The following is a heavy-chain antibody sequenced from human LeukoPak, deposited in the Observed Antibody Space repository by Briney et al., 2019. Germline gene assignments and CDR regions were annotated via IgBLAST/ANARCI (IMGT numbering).Heavy chain of an antibody. D-gene: IGHD3-10*01. J-gene: IGHJ4*02. CDR1: GGSFSGYY. CDR2: INHSGST. V-gene: IGHV4-34*01. Sequence: SETLSLTCAVYGGSFSGYYWSWIRQPPGKGLEWIGEINHSGSTNYNPSLKSRVTIAVDTSKNQFSLKLSSVTAADTAVYYCASGGYYGSGSYLAARESLGYWGQGTLVTVSS. CDR3: ASGGYYGSGSYLAARESLGY.